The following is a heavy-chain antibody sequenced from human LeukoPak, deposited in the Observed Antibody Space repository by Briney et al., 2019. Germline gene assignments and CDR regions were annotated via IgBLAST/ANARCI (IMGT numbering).Heavy chain of an antibody. CDR2: ISYDGSNK. V-gene: IGHV3-30-3*01. CDR3: ARGPYYDFWSGYYVEYYYYGMDV. J-gene: IGHJ6*02. CDR1: GFTFSSYA. Sequence: GGSLRLSCAASGFTFSSYAVHWVRQAPGKGLEWVAVISYDGSNKYYADSVKGRFTISRDNSKNTLYLQMNSLRAEDTAVYYCARGPYYDFWSGYYVEYYYYGMDVWGQGTTVTVSS. D-gene: IGHD3-3*01.